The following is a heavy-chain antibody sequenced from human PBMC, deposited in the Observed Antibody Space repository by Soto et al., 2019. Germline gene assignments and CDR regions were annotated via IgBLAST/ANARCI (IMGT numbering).Heavy chain of an antibody. D-gene: IGHD3-22*01. J-gene: IGHJ4*02. CDR3: AKDRLRYYDSRTGFDY. V-gene: IGHV3-30*18. CDR2: ISYDGSNK. Sequence: WGAPGIPLSAPCVPFGSIGLPRGPQAPGKGLEWVAVISYDGSNKYYADSVKGRFTISRDNSKNTLYLQMNSLRAEDTAVYYCAKDRLRYYDSRTGFDYWGQGTLVTVSS. CDR1: CVPFGSIG.